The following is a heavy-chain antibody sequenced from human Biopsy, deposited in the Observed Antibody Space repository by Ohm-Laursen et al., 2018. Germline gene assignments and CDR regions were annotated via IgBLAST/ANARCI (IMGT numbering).Heavy chain of an antibody. V-gene: IGHV3-9*01. CDR1: GFTFDEFA. CDR2: INWNSDRV. Sequence: SSLRLSCTASGFTFDEFAMHWVRQTPGKGLEWVSVINWNSDRVDYADSVKGRFTISRDNAENSLYLEMNSLRPVDTAFYYCAKDKNDILTPGEGLDVWGHGTTVTVSS. J-gene: IGHJ6*02. D-gene: IGHD3-9*01. CDR3: AKDKNDILTPGEGLDV.